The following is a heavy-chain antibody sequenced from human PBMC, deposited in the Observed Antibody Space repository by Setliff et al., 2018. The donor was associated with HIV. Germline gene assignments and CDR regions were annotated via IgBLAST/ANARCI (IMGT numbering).Heavy chain of an antibody. J-gene: IGHJ4*02. CDR1: GYTFNSYG. CDR3: ARGATITYYFDY. CDR2: IIPVFRTA. D-gene: IGHD5-12*01. Sequence: SVKVSCKASGYTFNSYGINWVRQAPGQGLEWMGGIIPVFRTANYAQKFQGRVTITADESTSTAYMELSSLRSEDTAVYYCARGATITYYFDYWGQGTLVTVSS. V-gene: IGHV1-69*13.